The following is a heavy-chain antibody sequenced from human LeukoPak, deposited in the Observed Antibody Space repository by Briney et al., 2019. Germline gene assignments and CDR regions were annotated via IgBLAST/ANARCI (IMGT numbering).Heavy chain of an antibody. Sequence: QPGGSLRLSCAASGFTFSSYWMNWVRQAPGKGLEWVANIKQDGSERYYVDSVKGRFTISRDNAKNSLYLQMNSLRAEDTAVYYCARGRDGYNRYPTQFDYWGQGTLVTVSS. CDR1: GFTFSSYW. D-gene: IGHD5-24*01. CDR3: ARGRDGYNRYPTQFDY. V-gene: IGHV3-7*03. CDR2: IKQDGSER. J-gene: IGHJ4*02.